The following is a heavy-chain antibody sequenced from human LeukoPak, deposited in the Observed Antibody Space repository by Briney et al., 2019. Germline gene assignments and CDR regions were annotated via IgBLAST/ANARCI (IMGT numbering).Heavy chain of an antibody. CDR1: GFTFSGYW. D-gene: IGHD3-22*01. CDR3: ARAEGYDSSGSYYFDY. CDR2: INKDGSER. J-gene: IGHJ4*02. Sequence: PGGSLRLSCAASGFTFSGYWMSWVRQAPGKGLEWVANINKDGSERYNVDSVKGRFTISRDNANKSLYLQMNSLRAEDTSVYYCARAEGYDSSGSYYFDYWGQGTLVTVSS. V-gene: IGHV3-7*01.